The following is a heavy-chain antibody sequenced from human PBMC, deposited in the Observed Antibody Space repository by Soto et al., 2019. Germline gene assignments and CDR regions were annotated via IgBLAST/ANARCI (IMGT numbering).Heavy chain of an antibody. V-gene: IGHV1-46*03. Sequence: ASVKVSCKASGYIFTSYYLHWVRQAPGQGLKWMGWINPFDGSRMFAQSFQGRVTFTRDTSTSTVYMELSGLRSDDTAVYYCSRVDPGETSPFDHWGQGTLVTV. CDR2: INPFDGSR. CDR3: SRVDPGETSPFDH. CDR1: GYIFTSYY. D-gene: IGHD3-10*01. J-gene: IGHJ4*02.